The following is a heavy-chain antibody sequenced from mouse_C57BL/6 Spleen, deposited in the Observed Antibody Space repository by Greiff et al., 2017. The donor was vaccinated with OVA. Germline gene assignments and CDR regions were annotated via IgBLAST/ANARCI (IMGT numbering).Heavy chain of an antibody. V-gene: IGHV14-4*01. J-gene: IGHJ3*01. CDR1: GFNIKDDY. CDR3: TTYPQTAQVPWFAY. Sequence: EVQLQQSGAELVRPGASVKLSCTASGFNIKDDYMHWVKQRPEQGLEWIGWIDPENGDTEYASKFQGKATITADTSSNTAYLQLSSLTSEDTAVYYCTTYPQTAQVPWFAYWGQGTLVTVSA. CDR2: IDPENGDT. D-gene: IGHD3-2*02.